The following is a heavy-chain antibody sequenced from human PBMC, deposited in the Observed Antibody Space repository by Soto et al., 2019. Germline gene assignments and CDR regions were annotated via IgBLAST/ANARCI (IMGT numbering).Heavy chain of an antibody. J-gene: IGHJ5*02. D-gene: IGHD6-13*01. V-gene: IGHV4-59*08. CDR1: GGSISSYY. CDR3: ARPKTIGAAAGKGLFDP. Sequence: SETLSLTCTVSGGSISSYYWSWIRQPPGKGLEWIGYIYYSGSTNYNPSLKSRVTISVDTSKNQFSLKLSSVTAADMAMYYCARPKTIGAAAGKGLFDPWGQGTLVTVSS. CDR2: IYYSGST.